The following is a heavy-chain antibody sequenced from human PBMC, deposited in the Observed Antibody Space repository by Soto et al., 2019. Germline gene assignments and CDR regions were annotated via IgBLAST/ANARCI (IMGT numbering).Heavy chain of an antibody. CDR2: ISYDGSNK. CDR1: GFTFSSYA. J-gene: IGHJ6*02. D-gene: IGHD6-13*01. V-gene: IGHV3-30-3*01. Sequence: GGSLRLCCAASGFTFSSYAMHWVRQAPGKGLEWVAVISYDGSNKYYADSVKGRFTISRDNSKNTLYLQMNSLRAEDTAVYYCARDRKAAAGQSYGMDVWGQGTTVTVSS. CDR3: ARDRKAAAGQSYGMDV.